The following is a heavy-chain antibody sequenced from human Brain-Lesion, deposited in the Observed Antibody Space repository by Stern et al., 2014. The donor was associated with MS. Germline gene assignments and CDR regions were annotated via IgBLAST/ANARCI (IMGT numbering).Heavy chain of an antibody. V-gene: IGHV1-58*01. CDR2: ITGGGGNT. Sequence: QLVQSGPEVKKPGASVKVSCKASGFTFTSSAVHWVRQARGQRLEWIGIITGGGGNTNYAQRFQGRVIITRAMPTNTAYMELSSLRSEDTAVYYCAADPTTGSSSWYYIPNWFDPWGQGTLVTVSS. D-gene: IGHD6-13*01. J-gene: IGHJ5*02. CDR1: GFTFTSSA. CDR3: AADPTTGSSSWYYIPNWFDP.